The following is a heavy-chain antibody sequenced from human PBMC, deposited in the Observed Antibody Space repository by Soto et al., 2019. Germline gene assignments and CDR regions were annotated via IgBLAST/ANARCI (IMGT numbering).Heavy chain of an antibody. CDR3: AGPGIMGLPWSLDY. CDR1: GYSFTSYW. D-gene: IGHD1-26*01. CDR2: IYPGDSDT. V-gene: IGHV5-51*01. Sequence: PGESLKISCKGSGYSFTSYWIGWVRQMPGKGLEWMGIIYPGDSDTRYSPSFQGQVTISADKSINTAYLQWSSLKASDTARYYCAGPGIMGLPWSLDYWGQEPWSPSPQ. J-gene: IGHJ4*01.